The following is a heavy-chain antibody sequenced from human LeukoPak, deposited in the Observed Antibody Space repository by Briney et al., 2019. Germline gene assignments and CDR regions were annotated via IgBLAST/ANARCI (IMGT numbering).Heavy chain of an antibody. CDR2: ISAYNGNT. Sequence: ASVTVSCKASGYTFTSYGISWVRQAPGQGLEWMGWISAYNGNTNYAQKLQGRVTMTTDTSTSTAYMELRSLRSDDTAVYYCARDHSMRIAAAGTSDYWGQGTLVTVSS. D-gene: IGHD6-13*01. J-gene: IGHJ4*02. CDR3: ARDHSMRIAAAGTSDY. V-gene: IGHV1-18*01. CDR1: GYTFTSYG.